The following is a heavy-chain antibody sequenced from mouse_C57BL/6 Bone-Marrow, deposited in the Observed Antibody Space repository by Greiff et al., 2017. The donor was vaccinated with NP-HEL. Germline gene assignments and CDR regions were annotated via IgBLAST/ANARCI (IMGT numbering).Heavy chain of an antibody. V-gene: IGHV5-4*01. J-gene: IGHJ2*01. CDR2: ISDGGSYT. Sequence: DVQLVESGGGLVKPGGSLKLSCAASGFTFSSYAMSWVRQTPEKRLEWVATISDGGSYTYYPDNVKGRFTISRDNAKNNLYLQMSHLKSEDTAMYYCAREGLYYGSSYDYWGQGTTLTVSS. CDR3: AREGLYYGSSYDY. CDR1: GFTFSSYA. D-gene: IGHD1-1*01.